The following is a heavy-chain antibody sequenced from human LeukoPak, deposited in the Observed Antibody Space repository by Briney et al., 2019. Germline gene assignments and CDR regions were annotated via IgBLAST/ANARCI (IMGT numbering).Heavy chain of an antibody. V-gene: IGHV3-30*03. D-gene: IGHD3-22*01. J-gene: IGHJ4*02. CDR2: ISYDGSDK. CDR3: ARDGDTSGFSD. Sequence: GRSLRLSCAASGFTFSNYVMHWVRQAPGKGLEWVALISYDGSDKYYADSVKGRFTISRDNSKNTLYLQMNSLRAEDTAVYYCARDGDTSGFSDWGQGTLVTVSS. CDR1: GFTFSNYV.